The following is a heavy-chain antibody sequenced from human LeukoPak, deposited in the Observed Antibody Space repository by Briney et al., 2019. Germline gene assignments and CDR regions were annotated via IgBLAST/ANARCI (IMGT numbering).Heavy chain of an antibody. V-gene: IGHV3-15*01. CDR1: GFTVSSNS. J-gene: IGHJ4*02. Sequence: GGSLRLSCTVSGFTVSSNSMSWVRQAPGKGLEWVGRIKSKTDGGTTDYAAPVKGRFTISRDDSKNTLYLQMNSLKTEDTAVYYCTTAVGYWGQGTLVTVSS. CDR3: TTAVGY. CDR2: IKSKTDGGTT.